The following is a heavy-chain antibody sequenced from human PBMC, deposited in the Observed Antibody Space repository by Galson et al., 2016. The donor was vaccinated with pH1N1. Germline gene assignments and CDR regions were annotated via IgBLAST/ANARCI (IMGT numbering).Heavy chain of an antibody. Sequence: SLRLSCAASGFTFRDYWMSWVRQAPGKGLEWVANIKQDGSVKYYVDSVKGRFTISRDNAKNSLYLQMNSLRAEDTAVYYCARAVAAAGSHWGQGTLVTVSS. CDR2: IKQDGSVK. V-gene: IGHV3-7*01. J-gene: IGHJ4*02. CDR1: GFTFRDYW. D-gene: IGHD6-13*01. CDR3: ARAVAAAGSH.